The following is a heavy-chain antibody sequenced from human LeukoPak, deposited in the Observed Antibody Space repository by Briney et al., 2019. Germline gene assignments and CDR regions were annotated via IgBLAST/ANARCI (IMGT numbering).Heavy chain of an antibody. CDR2: INPNSGGT. Sequence: ASVKVSCKASGYTFTGYYMHWVRQAPGQGLEWMGWINPNSGGTNYAQKFQGRVTMTRDTSISTAYMELNRLRSDDTAVYYCARAGGSVYYYMDVWGKGTTVTICS. CDR1: GYTFTGYY. J-gene: IGHJ6*03. V-gene: IGHV1-2*02. CDR3: ARAGGSVYYYMDV. D-gene: IGHD3-10*01.